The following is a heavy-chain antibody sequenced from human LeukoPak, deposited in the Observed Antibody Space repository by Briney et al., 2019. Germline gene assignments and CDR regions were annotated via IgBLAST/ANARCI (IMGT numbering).Heavy chain of an antibody. CDR2: ISWDGTIK. CDR3: ARDQAIAPTFNIVVVPAAFPSFFDY. D-gene: IGHD2-2*01. V-gene: IGHV3-30-3*01. J-gene: IGHJ4*02. CDR1: GFTFRSYA. Sequence: PGKSLRLSCAASGFTFRSYAIHWVRQAPGKGLEWVAFISWDGTIKYYADSVKGRFSISRDNSKNTLSLQMNSLRGEDTAVYYCARDQAIAPTFNIVVVPAAFPSFFDYWGQGTLVTVSP.